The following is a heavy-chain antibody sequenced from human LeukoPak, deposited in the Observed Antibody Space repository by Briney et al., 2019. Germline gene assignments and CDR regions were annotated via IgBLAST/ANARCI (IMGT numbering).Heavy chain of an antibody. D-gene: IGHD3-3*01. CDR1: GFTFGDYA. J-gene: IGHJ4*02. CDR3: TRDGRAAFWSGYYFFGGFDY. V-gene: IGHV3-49*03. CDR2: IRSKAYGGTT. Sequence: GGSLRLSCTASGFTFGDYAMSWFRRAPGKGLEWVGFIRSKAYGGTTEYAASVKGRFTISRDDSKSIAYLQMNSLKTEDTAVYYCTRDGRAAFWSGYYFFGGFDYWGQGTLVTVSS.